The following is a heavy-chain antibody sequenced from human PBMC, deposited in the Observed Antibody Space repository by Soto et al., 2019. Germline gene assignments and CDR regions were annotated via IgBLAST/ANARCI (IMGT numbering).Heavy chain of an antibody. Sequence: EVQLVESGGGLVQPGGSLRLSCAASGFTFSSYWMSWVRQAPGKGLEWVANIKQDGSEKYYVDSVKGRFTISRDNAKNSLYLQMNSLRAEDTAVYYGASLYSSSSGLGDDFDYWGQGTLVTVSS. V-gene: IGHV3-7*01. CDR2: IKQDGSEK. CDR1: GFTFSSYW. D-gene: IGHD6-6*01. J-gene: IGHJ4*02. CDR3: ASLYSSSSGLGDDFDY.